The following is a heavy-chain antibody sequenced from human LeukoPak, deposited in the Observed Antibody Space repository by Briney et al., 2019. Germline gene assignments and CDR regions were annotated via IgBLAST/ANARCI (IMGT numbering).Heavy chain of an antibody. Sequence: GGSLRLSCAASGFTFSDYYMSWIRQAPGKGLEWVSGLNWNGASTGYADSVKGRFTISRDNAKNSLYLQMNSLRAEDTAVYYCARAGDSGYDDYFDYWGQGTLVTVSS. D-gene: IGHD5-12*01. V-gene: IGHV3-20*04. J-gene: IGHJ4*02. CDR2: LNWNGAST. CDR1: GFTFSDYY. CDR3: ARAGDSGYDDYFDY.